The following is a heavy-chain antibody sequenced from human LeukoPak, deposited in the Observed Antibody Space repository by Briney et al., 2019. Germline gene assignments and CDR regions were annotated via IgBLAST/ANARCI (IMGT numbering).Heavy chain of an antibody. CDR1: GGTFSSYA. Sequence: GASVKVSCKASGGTFSSYAISWVRQAPGQGLEWMGGIIPIFGTANYAQKFQGRVTITADESTSTAYMELSSLRAEDTAVYYCAKLVITIFGVIINPPDYWGQGTLVTVSS. D-gene: IGHD3-3*01. J-gene: IGHJ4*02. CDR3: AKLVITIFGVIINPPDY. CDR2: IIPIFGTA. V-gene: IGHV1-69*13.